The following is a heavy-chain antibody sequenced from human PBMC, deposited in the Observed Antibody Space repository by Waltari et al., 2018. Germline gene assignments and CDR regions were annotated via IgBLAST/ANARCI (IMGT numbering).Heavy chain of an antibody. D-gene: IGHD3-9*01. Sequence: QVQLQQWGAGLLKPSETLSLTCAVYGGSFSGYYWSCIRQPPGKGLEWIGEINHSGSTNYNPSLKSRVTISVDTSKNQFSLKLSSVTAADTAVYYCARVRYFDWLALAYFDYWGQGTLVTVSS. CDR2: INHSGST. CDR1: GGSFSGYY. V-gene: IGHV4-34*01. CDR3: ARVRYFDWLALAYFDY. J-gene: IGHJ4*02.